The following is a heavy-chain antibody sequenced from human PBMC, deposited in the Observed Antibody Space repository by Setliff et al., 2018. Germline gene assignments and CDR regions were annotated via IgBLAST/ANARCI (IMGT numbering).Heavy chain of an antibody. CDR2: ISAYNGNT. Sequence: ASVKVSCKASGYTFTSYGISWVRQAPGQGLEWMGWISAYNGNTNYAQKLQGRVTMTTDTSTSTAYMELRSLRSDDTAVYYCARELRPGPQAKYYYDSSGYSRFDIWGQGTMVTVSS. CDR1: GYTFTSYG. V-gene: IGHV1-18*01. J-gene: IGHJ3*02. D-gene: IGHD3-22*01. CDR3: ARELRPGPQAKYYYDSSGYSRFDI.